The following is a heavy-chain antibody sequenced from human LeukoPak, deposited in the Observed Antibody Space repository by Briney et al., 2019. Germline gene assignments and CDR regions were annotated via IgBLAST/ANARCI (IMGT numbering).Heavy chain of an antibody. CDR3: ARLTQYSSRWYQEGAFDY. V-gene: IGHV4-59*01. Sequence: SETLSLTCTVSGGSISSYYWSWIRQPPGKGLEWIGYIYYSGSTNYNPSLKSRVTISVDTSKNQFSLKLSSVTAADTAVYYCARLTQYSSRWYQEGAFDYWGQGTLVTVSS. CDR2: IYYSGST. D-gene: IGHD6-13*01. CDR1: GGSISSYY. J-gene: IGHJ4*02.